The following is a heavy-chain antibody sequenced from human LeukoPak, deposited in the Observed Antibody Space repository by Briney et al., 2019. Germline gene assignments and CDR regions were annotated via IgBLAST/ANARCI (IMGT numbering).Heavy chain of an antibody. D-gene: IGHD3-22*01. V-gene: IGHV4-59*01. CDR3: ARRSDYYDSSGYAYNWFDP. CDR1: GVSISSYY. Sequence: SETLSLTCTVSGVSISSYYWRWIRQPPGKGLEWIGYIYYSGSTNYNPSLKSRVTISVDTSMNQFSLKQSSVTAADTAVYYCARRSDYYDSSGYAYNWFDPWGQGTLVTVSS. J-gene: IGHJ5*02. CDR2: IYYSGST.